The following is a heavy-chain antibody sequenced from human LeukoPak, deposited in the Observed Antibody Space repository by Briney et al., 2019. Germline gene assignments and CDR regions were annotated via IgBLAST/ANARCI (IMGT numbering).Heavy chain of an antibody. J-gene: IGHJ5*02. V-gene: IGHV3-48*01. Sequence: PGGSLRLSCAATGFTVSSSRMSWVRQTPGKGLEWISYISSSSTIIHYADSVKGRFTISRDDAKNSLYLQMNSLRAEDTAIYYCAKVPRQHDNWFDPWGQGTLVTVSS. CDR2: ISSSSTII. D-gene: IGHD3-9*01. CDR1: GFTVSSSR. CDR3: AKVPRQHDNWFDP.